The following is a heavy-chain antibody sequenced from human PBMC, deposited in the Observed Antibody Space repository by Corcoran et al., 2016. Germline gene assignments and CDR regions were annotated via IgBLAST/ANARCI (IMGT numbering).Heavy chain of an antibody. J-gene: IGHJ5*02. V-gene: IGHV1-2*02. CDR2: INPNSGGT. CDR3: ARGIRYDFWGGYRGARNWFDP. CDR1: GYTFTGYY. Sequence: QVQLVQSGAEVKKPGASVKVSCKASGYTFTGYYMHWVRQAPGQGLEWMGWINPNSGGTNYAQEFQGRVTMTRDTSISTAYMELSRLRSDDTAVYYWARGIRYDFWGGYRGARNWFDPWGQGTLVTVSS. D-gene: IGHD3-3*01.